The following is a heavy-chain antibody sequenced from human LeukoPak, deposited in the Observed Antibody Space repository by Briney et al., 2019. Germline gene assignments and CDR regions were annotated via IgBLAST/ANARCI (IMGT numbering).Heavy chain of an antibody. Sequence: GGSLRLSCAASGFRFSDFTMTWVRQAPGKGPEWVSAIGGRGGSTYYADSVKGRFTISRDNSKNTLYLQMNGLRAEDTAVYYCANLFDIWGQGTMVTVSS. CDR1: GFRFSDFT. CDR3: ANLFDI. J-gene: IGHJ3*02. V-gene: IGHV3-23*01. CDR2: IGGRGGST.